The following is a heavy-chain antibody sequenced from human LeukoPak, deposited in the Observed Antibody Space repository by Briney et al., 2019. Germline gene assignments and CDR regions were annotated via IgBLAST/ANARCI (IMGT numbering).Heavy chain of an antibody. D-gene: IGHD1-26*01. CDR1: GYTLTELS. CDR3: TTDISGSDSFDY. Sequence: ASVKVSCKVSGYTLTELSMHWVRQAAGKGREWMGGFDPEDGETIYAQKFQGRVTMTEDTSTDTAYMELSSLRSEGTAVYYCTTDISGSDSFDYWGQGTLVTVSS. J-gene: IGHJ4*02. CDR2: FDPEDGET. V-gene: IGHV1-24*01.